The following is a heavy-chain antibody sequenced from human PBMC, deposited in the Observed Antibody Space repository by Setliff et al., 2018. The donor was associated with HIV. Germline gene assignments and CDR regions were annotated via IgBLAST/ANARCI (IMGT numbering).Heavy chain of an antibody. CDR1: DDSITTHY. J-gene: IGHJ5*02. CDR3: ARERQLWPLGWLDP. D-gene: IGHD5-18*01. V-gene: IGHV4-59*11. Sequence: SETLSLTCTVSDDSITTHYWSWIRQPPGKGLEWIGYIYSGGSSNYNPSLKSRSSVSMDMSRKQFSLKLTSVTAADTAVYYCARERQLWPLGWLDPWGQGTLVTVSS. CDR2: IYSGGSS.